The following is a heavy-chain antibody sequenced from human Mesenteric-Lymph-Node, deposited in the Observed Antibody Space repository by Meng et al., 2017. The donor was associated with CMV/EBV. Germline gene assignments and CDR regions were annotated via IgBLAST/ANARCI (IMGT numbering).Heavy chain of an antibody. Sequence: ASVKVSCKASGYTFTSYGINWVRQAPGQGLEWLGWINPNSGGTNCAQKFQGRVTMTRDTSITTAYLELNSLTSDDTAFYYCARGARGDFWSGYMNYWGQGTLVTVSS. D-gene: IGHD3-3*01. CDR1: GYTFTSYG. CDR2: INPNSGGT. V-gene: IGHV1-2*02. J-gene: IGHJ4*02. CDR3: ARGARGDFWSGYMNY.